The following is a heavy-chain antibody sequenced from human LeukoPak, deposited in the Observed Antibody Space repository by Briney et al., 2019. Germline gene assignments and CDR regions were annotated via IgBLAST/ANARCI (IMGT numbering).Heavy chain of an antibody. J-gene: IGHJ4*02. Sequence: KTGGSLRLSRAASGFTFSDYYMSWIRQAPGKGLEWVSYISSSGSTIYYADSVKGRFTISRDNAKNSLYLQMNSLRAEDTAVYYCARGTTYYDFWSGYHPGDYWGQGTLVTVSS. CDR1: GFTFSDYY. CDR2: ISSSGSTI. D-gene: IGHD3-3*01. CDR3: ARGTTYYDFWSGYHPGDY. V-gene: IGHV3-11*01.